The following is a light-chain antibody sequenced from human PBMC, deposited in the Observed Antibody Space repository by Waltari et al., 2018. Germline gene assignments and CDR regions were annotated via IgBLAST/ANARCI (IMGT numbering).Light chain of an antibody. CDR3: CSYAGSSTL. CDR2: EVN. Sequence: QSALTQPASVSGSPGQSITISCTGTSRYVGSYNLVSWYQQYPGKAPQLMIYEVNMRPLGVCNCVSGSKSGNTAALTISGLQAEDEADYYCCSYAGSSTLFGGGTKLTVL. CDR1: SRYVGSYNL. V-gene: IGLV2-23*02. J-gene: IGLJ3*02.